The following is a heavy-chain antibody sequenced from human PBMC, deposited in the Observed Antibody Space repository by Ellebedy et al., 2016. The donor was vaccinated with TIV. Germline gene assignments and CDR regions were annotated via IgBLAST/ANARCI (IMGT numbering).Heavy chain of an antibody. Sequence: GGSLRLSXAASGFTFSSYSMNWVRQAPGKGLEWVSYISSSSSTIYYADSVKGRFTISRDNAKNSLYLQMNSLRDEDTAVYYCARETGAWGSSGYYSYWGQGTLVTVSS. V-gene: IGHV3-48*02. CDR3: ARETGAWGSSGYYSY. CDR2: ISSSSSTI. D-gene: IGHD3-22*01. CDR1: GFTFSSYS. J-gene: IGHJ4*02.